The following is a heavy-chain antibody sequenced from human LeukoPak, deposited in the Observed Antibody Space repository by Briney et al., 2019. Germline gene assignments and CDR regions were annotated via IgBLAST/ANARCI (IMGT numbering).Heavy chain of an antibody. CDR3: ARHSSGVVVPDSYYFDY. CDR1: GYSFTSYW. J-gene: IGHJ4*02. Sequence: GEPLKISCKGSGYSFTSYWIGWVRQMPGKGLEWMGIIYPGDSDTRYSPSFQGQVTISADKSISTAYLQWSSLKASDTAMYYCARHSSGVVVPDSYYFDYWGQGTLVTVSS. V-gene: IGHV5-51*01. CDR2: IYPGDSDT. D-gene: IGHD2-2*01.